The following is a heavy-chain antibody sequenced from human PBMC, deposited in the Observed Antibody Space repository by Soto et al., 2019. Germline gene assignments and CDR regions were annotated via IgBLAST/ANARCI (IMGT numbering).Heavy chain of an antibody. D-gene: IGHD3-3*01. CDR2: ISGSGGST. J-gene: IGHJ6*03. V-gene: IGHV3-23*01. Sequence: EVQLLESGGGLVQPGGSLRLSCAASGFTFSSYAMSWVRQAPGKGLEWVSAISGSGGSTYYADSVKSRFTISRDNSKNTLYLQMKSLRAEDTAVYYCAKWRQNSYSYSMHVGGKGTTVPVSS. CDR3: AKWRQNSYSYSMHV. CDR1: GFTFSSYA.